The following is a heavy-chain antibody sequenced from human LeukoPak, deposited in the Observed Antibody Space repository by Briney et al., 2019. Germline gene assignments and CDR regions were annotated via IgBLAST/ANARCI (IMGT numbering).Heavy chain of an antibody. D-gene: IGHD5-18*01. J-gene: IGHJ4*02. CDR1: GYTFSSYG. CDR3: AKVSRGYSYGSTDY. CDR2: ISGSGGST. V-gene: IGHV3-23*01. Sequence: GGSLRLSCAASGYTFSSYGMAWVRQAPGKGLEWVSAISGSGGSTYYADSVKGRFTISRDNSKNTLYLQMNSLRAEDTAVYYCAKVSRGYSYGSTDYWGQGTLVTVSS.